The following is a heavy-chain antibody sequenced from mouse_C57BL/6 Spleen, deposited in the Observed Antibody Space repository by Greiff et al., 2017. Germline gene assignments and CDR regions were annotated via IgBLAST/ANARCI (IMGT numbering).Heavy chain of an antibody. Sequence: QVQLQQPGTELVKPGASVKLSCKASGYTFTSYWMHWVKQRPGQGLEWIGNINPSNGGTNYNEKFQSKATMTVAKSSSTAYMQLSILTSENSAVYYCARDYSNYEAMDYCGQGTSVTVSS. CDR2: INPSNGGT. V-gene: IGHV1-53*01. D-gene: IGHD2-5*01. CDR1: GYTFTSYW. CDR3: ARDYSNYEAMDY. J-gene: IGHJ4*01.